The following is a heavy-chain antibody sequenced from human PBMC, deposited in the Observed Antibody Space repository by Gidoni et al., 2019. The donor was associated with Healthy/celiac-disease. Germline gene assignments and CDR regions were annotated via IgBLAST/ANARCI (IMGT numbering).Heavy chain of an antibody. CDR1: GGSFSGYY. D-gene: IGHD3-16*01. Sequence: QVQLQQWGAGLLKPSETLSLTCAVYGGSFSGYYCSWIRQPPGKGLEWIGEINHSGSTNYNPSLKSRVTRSVDTSKNQFSLKLSSVTAADTAVYYGASPGPSSLEFGTNQFDIWGQGTMVTVSS. J-gene: IGHJ3*02. V-gene: IGHV4-34*01. CDR2: INHSGST. CDR3: ASPGPSSLEFGTNQFDI.